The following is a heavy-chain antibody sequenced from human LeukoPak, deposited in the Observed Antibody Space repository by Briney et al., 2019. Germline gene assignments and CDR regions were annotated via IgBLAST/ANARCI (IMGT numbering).Heavy chain of an antibody. Sequence: SETLSLTCTVSGGSISSGSYYWSWIRQPAGKGLEWIGSIYYSGSTYYNPSLKSRVTISVDTSKNQFSLKLSSVTAADTAVYYCARLIMGAFDIWGQGTMVTVSS. J-gene: IGHJ3*02. CDR1: GGSISSGSYY. V-gene: IGHV4-39*01. D-gene: IGHD3-16*01. CDR3: ARLIMGAFDI. CDR2: IYYSGST.